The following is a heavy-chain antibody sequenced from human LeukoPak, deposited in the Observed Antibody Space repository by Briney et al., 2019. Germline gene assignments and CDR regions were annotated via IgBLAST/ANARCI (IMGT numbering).Heavy chain of an antibody. CDR2: IYYSGST. V-gene: IGHV4-39*07. CDR3: ARARYFDWTTASYCFDY. J-gene: IGHJ4*02. Sequence: PSETLSLTCSVSGGSISSSSYYWGWIRQPPGKGLEWIGSIYYSGSTYYNPSLKSRVTISVATSKNQFSLKLSSVTAADTAVYYCARARYFDWTTASYCFDYWGQGTLVTVSS. CDR1: GGSISSSSYY. D-gene: IGHD3-9*01.